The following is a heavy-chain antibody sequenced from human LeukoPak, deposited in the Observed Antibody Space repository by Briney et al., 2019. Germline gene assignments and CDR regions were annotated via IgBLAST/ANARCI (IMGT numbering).Heavy chain of an antibody. CDR2: ISVSGSST. CDR3: AKSPGGVVSTSFDN. V-gene: IGHV3-23*01. J-gene: IGHJ4*02. D-gene: IGHD2-15*01. CDR1: GFTFSTYA. Sequence: GGSLRLSCAVSGFTFSTYAMSSVRQPPGKGLEWVSVISVSGSSTYYADSVKGRFTISRNNSKNTLYLQMNSLRAEDAAVYYCAKSPGGVVSTSFDNWGQGTLVTVSS.